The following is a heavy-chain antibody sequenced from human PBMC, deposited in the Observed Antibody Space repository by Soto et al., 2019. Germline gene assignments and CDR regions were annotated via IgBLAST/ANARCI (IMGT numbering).Heavy chain of an antibody. D-gene: IGHD5-18*01. Sequence: GASVKVSCKASGYTFTGYYMHWVRQAPGQGLEWMGWINPNSGGTNYAQKFQGWVTMTRDTSISTAYMELSRLRSDDTAVYYCAREAGYSYGYAQVYYYYGMDVCGQGTTVTVSS. CDR3: AREAGYSYGYAQVYYYYGMDV. CDR1: GYTFTGYY. J-gene: IGHJ6*02. V-gene: IGHV1-2*04. CDR2: INPNSGGT.